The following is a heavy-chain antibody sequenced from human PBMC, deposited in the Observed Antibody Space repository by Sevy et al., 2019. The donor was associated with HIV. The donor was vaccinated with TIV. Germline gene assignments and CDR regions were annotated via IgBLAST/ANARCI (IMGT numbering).Heavy chain of an antibody. CDR1: GFTYS. D-gene: IGHD5-12*01. CDR2: ISDSSATI. V-gene: IGHV3-48*01. CDR3: ASQRGGYERLYYFDS. J-gene: IGHJ4*02. Sequence: GGSLRLSCVASGFTYSMNWVRQAPGKGLEWVSYISDSSATIHYADSVKGRFTISRDNAKNSLYLQMNTLRAEDTAVYYCASQRGGYERLYYFDSWGRGTLVTVSS.